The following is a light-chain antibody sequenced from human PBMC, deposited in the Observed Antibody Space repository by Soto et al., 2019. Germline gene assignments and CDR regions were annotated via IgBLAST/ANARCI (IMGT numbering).Light chain of an antibody. V-gene: IGKV3-15*01. J-gene: IGKJ1*01. CDR2: GAS. Sequence: EIVLTQSPATLSVSAGGTVTLSCRASQSIRTNVAWYQQIPGQAPRLLVYGASTRATGVPARFSGSGSGIEFTLTISSLQSEDSAVYYCQQYGSSPPTFGQGTKVEIK. CDR3: QQYGSSPPT. CDR1: QSIRTN.